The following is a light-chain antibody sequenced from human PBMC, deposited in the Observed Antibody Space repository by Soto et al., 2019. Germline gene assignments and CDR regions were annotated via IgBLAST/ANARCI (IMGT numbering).Light chain of an antibody. J-gene: IGKJ1*01. CDR1: ESISSY. CDR2: AAS. Sequence: MTQSPSSLSAKVGDRVTITCRASESISSYLNWYQQKPGKAPKLLIYAASSWQSGVPARFSGSGSGTDFTLTISRLQPEDFAAYYCQQYGSTPRTFGQGTIVDVK. V-gene: IGKV1-39*01. CDR3: QQYGSTPRT.